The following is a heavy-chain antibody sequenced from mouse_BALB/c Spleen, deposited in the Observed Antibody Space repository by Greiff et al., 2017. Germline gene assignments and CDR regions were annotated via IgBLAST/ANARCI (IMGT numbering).Heavy chain of an antibody. CDR1: GFTFSDYY. V-gene: IGHV5-4*02. D-gene: IGHD2-1*01. Sequence: EVKVVESGGGLVKPGGSLKLSCAASGFTFSDYYMYWVRQTPEKRLEWVATISDGGSYTYYPDSVKGRFTISRDNAKNNLYLQMSSLKSEDTAMYYCARDQGGNYVGAMDYWGQGTSVTVSS. CDR2: ISDGGSYT. J-gene: IGHJ4*01. CDR3: ARDQGGNYVGAMDY.